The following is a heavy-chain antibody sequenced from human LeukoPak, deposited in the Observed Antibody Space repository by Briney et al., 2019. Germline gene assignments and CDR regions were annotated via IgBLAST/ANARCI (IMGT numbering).Heavy chain of an antibody. Sequence: GGSLRLSCAASGFHFSSHAMTWVRQTPTKGLEWVSRISPTGSTTSYADSVKGRFTISRDNSKNTLYLQMNSLRAEDTALYYCAKEGFDYWGQGTLVTVSS. J-gene: IGHJ4*02. CDR1: GFHFSSHA. CDR2: ISPTGSTT. V-gene: IGHV3-23*01. CDR3: AKEGFDY.